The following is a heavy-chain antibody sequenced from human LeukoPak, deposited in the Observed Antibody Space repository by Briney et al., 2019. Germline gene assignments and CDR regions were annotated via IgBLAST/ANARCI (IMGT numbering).Heavy chain of an antibody. Sequence: GGSLRLSCAASGFTFSSYSMNWVRQAPGKGLEWVSYISSSSSTIYYADSVKGRFTISRDNAKNSLYLQMNSLRAEDTAVYYCARGAPDSSGYYWSYYYYYGMDVWGQGTTVTVSS. CDR3: ARGAPDSSGYYWSYYYYYGMDV. J-gene: IGHJ6*02. CDR2: ISSSSSTI. CDR1: GFTFSSYS. V-gene: IGHV3-48*01. D-gene: IGHD3-22*01.